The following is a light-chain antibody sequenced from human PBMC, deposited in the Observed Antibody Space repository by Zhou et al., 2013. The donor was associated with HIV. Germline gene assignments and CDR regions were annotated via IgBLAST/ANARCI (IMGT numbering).Light chain of an antibody. V-gene: IGKV1-39*01. CDR1: QSISSY. CDR3: QQSYSSSPFT. CDR2: SAS. Sequence: DIQMTQSPSTLSASVGDRVTITCRASQSISSYVNWYQQKPRKAPNLLIYSASSLQDGVPSRFSGSGSGTDFTLTISSLQPEDFGTYYCQQSYSSSPFTFGPGTKVYIK. J-gene: IGKJ3*01.